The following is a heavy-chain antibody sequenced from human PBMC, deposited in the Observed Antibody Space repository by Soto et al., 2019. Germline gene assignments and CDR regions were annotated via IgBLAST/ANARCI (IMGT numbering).Heavy chain of an antibody. J-gene: IGHJ4*02. V-gene: IGHV4-31*03. CDR1: VGSISIGGYY. Sequence: QVQLQESGPGLVKPSQTLSLTCTVSVGSISIGGYYWSWIRQHPGKRMEWIEYIYYSGSTYYNPSLKSRVTMSVDTSKNQFSLKLSSVTAADTDVYYGARIDTLEPSFDYWGQGTLVTVSS. CDR3: ARIDTLEPSFDY. CDR2: IYYSGST. D-gene: IGHD1-1*01.